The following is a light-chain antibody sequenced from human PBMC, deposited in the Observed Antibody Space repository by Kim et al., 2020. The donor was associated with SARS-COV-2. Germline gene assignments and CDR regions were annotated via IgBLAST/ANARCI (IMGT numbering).Light chain of an antibody. CDR2: DAS. V-gene: IGKV3-11*01. Sequence: EIVLTQSPATLSLSPGERATLSCRASQSVRNYLAWYQQKPGQAPRLLIYDASNRATDVPARFSGSGSGTDFTLTISSLEPEDFAVYYCQRRAICPQVTFGGGTKVGIK. CDR3: QRRAICPQVT. CDR1: QSVRNY. J-gene: IGKJ4*01.